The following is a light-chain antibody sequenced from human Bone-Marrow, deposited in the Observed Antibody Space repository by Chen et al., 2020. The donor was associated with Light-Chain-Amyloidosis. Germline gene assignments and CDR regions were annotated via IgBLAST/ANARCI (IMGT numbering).Light chain of an antibody. V-gene: IGKV3-20*01. CDR1: QSVSSSY. CDR3: QKYGSSPPVT. Sequence: EIVLTQSPGTLSLSPGERATLSCRASQSVSSSYLAWYQQKPGQAPRLLIYGASSRATGIPDRISGSGSGTDFTLTISRLEPEDFAVYYCQKYGSSPPVTFGGGTKVEIK. CDR2: GAS. J-gene: IGKJ4*01.